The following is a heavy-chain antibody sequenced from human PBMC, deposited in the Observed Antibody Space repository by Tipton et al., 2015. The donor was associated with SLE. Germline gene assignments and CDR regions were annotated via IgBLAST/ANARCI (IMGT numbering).Heavy chain of an antibody. CDR3: ARAPRIAAAGPTYYYYGMDV. D-gene: IGHD6-13*01. J-gene: IGHJ6*02. CDR2: INPNSGGT. CDR1: GYTFTGYY. V-gene: IGHV1-2*06. Sequence: QVQLVQSGAEVKKPGASVKVSCKASGYTFTGYYMHWVRQAPGQGLEWMGRINPNSGGTNYAQKFQGRVTMTRDTSISTAYMELSRLRSDDTAVYYCARAPRIAAAGPTYYYYGMDVWGQGTTVTVSS.